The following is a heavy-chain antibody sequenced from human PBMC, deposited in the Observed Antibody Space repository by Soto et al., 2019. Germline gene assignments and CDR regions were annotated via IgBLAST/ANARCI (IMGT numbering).Heavy chain of an antibody. Sequence: LXLSCAASGFTFSIYSMNWVRQAPGKGLEWVSYISSSSSTIYYADSVKGRFTISRDNAKNSLYLQMNSLRDEDTAVYYCARGWSRTMYAFDIWGQGTMATVS. CDR2: ISSSSSTI. D-gene: IGHD3-10*02. V-gene: IGHV3-48*02. J-gene: IGHJ3*02. CDR1: GFTFSIYS. CDR3: ARGWSRTMYAFDI.